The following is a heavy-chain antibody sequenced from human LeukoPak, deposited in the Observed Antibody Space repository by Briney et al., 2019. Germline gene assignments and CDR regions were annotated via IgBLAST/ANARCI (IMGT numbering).Heavy chain of an antibody. V-gene: IGHV1-2*02. CDR1: GYTFTGYY. J-gene: IGHJ4*02. D-gene: IGHD3-22*01. Sequence: ASVKVSCKASGYTFTGYYIHWVRQAPGQGLEWMGWINPNSGGTNYAQKFQGRVTMTRDTSISTAYMELSKLGSDDTAVYYCARDLTMIVVCLGYWGQGTLVTVSS. CDR3: ARDLTMIVVCLGY. CDR2: INPNSGGT.